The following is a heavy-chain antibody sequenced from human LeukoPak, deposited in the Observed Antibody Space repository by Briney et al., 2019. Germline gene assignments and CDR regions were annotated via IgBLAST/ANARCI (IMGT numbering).Heavy chain of an antibody. J-gene: IGHJ4*02. D-gene: IGHD2-21*01. V-gene: IGHV3-23*01. CDR3: AKIEVVLDDF. Sequence: GGSLRLSCAASGLTFSSHAMTWVRQAPGKGLEWVSTISGNGGSTFHAESVKGRFTISRDNSKNTLYLQMNSLVTEDTAVYYCAKIEVVLDDFWGQGTLVTVSS. CDR1: GLTFSSHA. CDR2: ISGNGGST.